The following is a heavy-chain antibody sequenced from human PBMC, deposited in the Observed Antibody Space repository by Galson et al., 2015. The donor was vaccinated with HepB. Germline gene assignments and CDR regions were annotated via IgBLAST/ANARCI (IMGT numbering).Heavy chain of an antibody. D-gene: IGHD2-15*01. J-gene: IGHJ5*02. CDR1: GFSIRDTGVA. V-gene: IGHV2-5*02. Sequence: PALVKPTQTLTLTCKFSGFSIRDTGVAVAWIRQPPGKALEWLGLIYWDDDKRYSPSLKTRLNITKGPSNTQVVLTLTNVDPVDTGTYYCAQMRRGGWLHQWGQGTLVSVPS. CDR3: AQMRRGGWLHQ. CDR2: IYWDDDK.